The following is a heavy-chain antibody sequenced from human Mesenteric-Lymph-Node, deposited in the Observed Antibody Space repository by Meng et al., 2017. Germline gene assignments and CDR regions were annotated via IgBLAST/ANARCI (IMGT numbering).Heavy chain of an antibody. J-gene: IGHJ6*02. Sequence: GESLKISCTVSGFTFSAYSMNWVRRAPGKGLEWVSSISSSSICRYYADSVKGRFTISRDNAKNSLYLQMDSLRGEDTAVYYCAGDRVDAPSYYFCGMDGWGQGTTVTVSS. V-gene: IGHV3-21*04. CDR1: GFTFSAYS. CDR2: ISSSSICR. CDR3: AGDRVDAPSYYFCGMDG. D-gene: IGHD3-10*01.